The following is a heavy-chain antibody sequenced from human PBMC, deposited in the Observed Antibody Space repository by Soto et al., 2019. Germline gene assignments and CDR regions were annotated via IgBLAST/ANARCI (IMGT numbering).Heavy chain of an antibody. CDR3: AADWFVGVVPANWFDP. D-gene: IGHD2-2*01. Sequence: GASVKVSCKASGYTFMDYYIHWVRQAPGQGLEWMGWIVVGSGNTNYAQKFQERVTITRDMSTSTAYMELSSLRSEDTAVYYCAADWFVGVVPANWFDPWGQGTLVTVSS. J-gene: IGHJ5*02. V-gene: IGHV1-58*02. CDR1: GYTFMDYY. CDR2: IVVGSGNT.